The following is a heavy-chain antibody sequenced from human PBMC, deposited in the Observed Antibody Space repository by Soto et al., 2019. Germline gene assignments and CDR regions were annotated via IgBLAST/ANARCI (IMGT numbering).Heavy chain of an antibody. Sequence: GGSLRLSCAASGFTFFSYGMHWVRQAPGKGLEWVAVISYDGSNKYYGDSVKGRFTISRDNSKNTLYLQMNSLRADDTAVYYCANDRAGDIYVAASSGCDYWGQGTLVTVSS. J-gene: IGHJ4*02. CDR1: GFTFFSYG. V-gene: IGHV3-30*18. D-gene: IGHD3-22*01. CDR2: ISYDGSNK. CDR3: ANDRAGDIYVAASSGCDY.